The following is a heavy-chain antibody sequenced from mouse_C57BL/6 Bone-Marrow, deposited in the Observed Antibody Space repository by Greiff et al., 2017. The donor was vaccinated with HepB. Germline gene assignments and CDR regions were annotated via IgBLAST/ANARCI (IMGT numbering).Heavy chain of an antibody. J-gene: IGHJ1*03. V-gene: IGHV1-59*01. CDR1: GYTFTSYW. D-gene: IGHD1-1*01. Sequence: QVQLQQSGAELVRPGTSVKLSCKASGYTFTSYWMHWVKQRPGQGLEWIGVIDPSDSYTNYNQKFKGKATLTVDTSSSTAYMQLSSLTSEDSAGYYCAPYGSSDRWYFGVWGTGTTVTVSS. CDR2: IDPSDSYT. CDR3: APYGSSDRWYFGV.